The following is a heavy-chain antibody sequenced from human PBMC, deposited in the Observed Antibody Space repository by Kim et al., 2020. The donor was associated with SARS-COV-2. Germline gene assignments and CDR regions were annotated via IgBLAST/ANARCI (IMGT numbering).Heavy chain of an antibody. Sequence: SETLSLTCTVSGGSISSGGYYWSWIRQHPGKGLEWIGYIYYSGSTYYNPSLKSRVTISVDTSKNQFSLKLSSVTAADTAVYYRAREVRFGTNWGMDVWGQGTTVTVSS. V-gene: IGHV4-31*03. D-gene: IGHD3-16*01. CDR3: AREVRFGTNWGMDV. J-gene: IGHJ6*02. CDR1: GGSISSGGYY. CDR2: IYYSGST.